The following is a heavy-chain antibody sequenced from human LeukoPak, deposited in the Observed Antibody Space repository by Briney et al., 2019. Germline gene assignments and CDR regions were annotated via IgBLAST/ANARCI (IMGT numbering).Heavy chain of an antibody. Sequence: PSETLSLTCTVSGGSISSYYWSWIRQPAGKGLEWIGSIYHSGSTYYNPSLKSRVTISVDTSKNQFSLKLSSVTAADTAVYYCARDTTYYDSSGYYSPDAFDIWGQGTMVTVSS. CDR1: GGSISSYY. CDR2: IYHSGST. D-gene: IGHD3-22*01. J-gene: IGHJ3*02. CDR3: ARDTTYYDSSGYYSPDAFDI. V-gene: IGHV4-4*07.